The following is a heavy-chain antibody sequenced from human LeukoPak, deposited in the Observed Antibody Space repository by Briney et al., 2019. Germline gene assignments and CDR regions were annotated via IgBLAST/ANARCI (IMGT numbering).Heavy chain of an antibody. V-gene: IGHV3-64*01. CDR2: ISADGGST. CDR1: GFMFSNYD. Sequence: GASLRLSCAASGFMFSNYDMHWVRQAPGKGLEYVSHISADGGSTDYAISVKGRFTISRDNSKNTLYLQMGSLRAEDMAVYYCAGGRGYIYGSDYWGQGTLVTVSS. CDR3: AGGRGYIYGSDY. D-gene: IGHD5-18*01. J-gene: IGHJ4*02.